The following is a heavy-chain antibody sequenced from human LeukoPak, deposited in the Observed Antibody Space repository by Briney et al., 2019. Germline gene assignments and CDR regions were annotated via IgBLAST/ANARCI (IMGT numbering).Heavy chain of an antibody. D-gene: IGHD5-18*01. CDR2: INPNSGGT. V-gene: IGHV1-2*02. Sequence: ASVNVSCKASGYTFTGYYMHWVRQAPGQGLEWMGWINPNSGGTNYAQKFQGRVTMTRDTSISTAYMELSRLRSDDTAVYYCARGSPRIQLWPIDYWGQGTLVTVSS. CDR1: GYTFTGYY. CDR3: ARGSPRIQLWPIDY. J-gene: IGHJ4*02.